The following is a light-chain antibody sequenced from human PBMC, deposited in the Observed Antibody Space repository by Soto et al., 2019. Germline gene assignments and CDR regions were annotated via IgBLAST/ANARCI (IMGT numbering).Light chain of an antibody. V-gene: IGKV1-5*03. CDR2: NAS. J-gene: IGKJ4*01. CDR3: QQYNNYLT. Sequence: DIQMTQSPSTLSASVGDRVTITCRASQSINNWLAWYQQKPGKAPKLLIYNASSLENGVTSRFSGSGYGTEFTLTISCLQRDDFATYYCQQYNNYLTFGGGTKVEIK. CDR1: QSINNW.